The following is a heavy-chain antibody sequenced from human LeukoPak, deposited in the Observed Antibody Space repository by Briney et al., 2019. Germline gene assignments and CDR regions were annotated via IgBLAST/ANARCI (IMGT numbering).Heavy chain of an antibody. V-gene: IGHV1-2*04. J-gene: IGHJ5*02. CDR1: GYTFTGYY. D-gene: IGHD3-10*01. CDR2: INPNSGGT. Sequence: GASVKVSCKASGYTFTGYYMHWVRQAPGQGLEWMGWINPNSGGTNYAQKFQGWVTMTRGTSISTAYMELSRLRSDDTAVYYCARAGGDHGSWFDPWGQGTLVTVSS. CDR3: ARAGGDHGSWFDP.